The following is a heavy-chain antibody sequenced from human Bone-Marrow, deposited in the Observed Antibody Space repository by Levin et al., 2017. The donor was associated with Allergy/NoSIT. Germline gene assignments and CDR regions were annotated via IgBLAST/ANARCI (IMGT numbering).Heavy chain of an antibody. Sequence: ASVKVSCKASGYTFTSYYMHWVRQAPGQGLEWMGIINPSGGSTSYAQKFQGRVTMTRDTSTSTVYMELSSLRSEDTAVYYCASSITMVRGVIDPYYYGMDVWGQGTTVTVSS. CDR2: INPSGGST. V-gene: IGHV1-46*01. J-gene: IGHJ6*02. D-gene: IGHD3-10*01. CDR1: GYTFTSYY. CDR3: ASSITMVRGVIDPYYYGMDV.